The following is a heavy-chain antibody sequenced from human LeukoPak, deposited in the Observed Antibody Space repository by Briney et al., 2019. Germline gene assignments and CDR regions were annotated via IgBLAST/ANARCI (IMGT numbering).Heavy chain of an antibody. CDR3: ARTSPGSSSWYTAWGTSYYYCGMDV. Sequence: SETLSLTCTVSGGSISSYYWSWIRQPPGKGLEWIGYIYYSGSTNYNPSLKSRVTISVDTSKNQFSLKLSSVTAADTAVYYCARTSPGSSSWYTAWGTSYYYCGMDVWGQGTTVTVSS. D-gene: IGHD6-13*01. CDR1: GGSISSYY. V-gene: IGHV4-59*08. CDR2: IYYSGST. J-gene: IGHJ6*02.